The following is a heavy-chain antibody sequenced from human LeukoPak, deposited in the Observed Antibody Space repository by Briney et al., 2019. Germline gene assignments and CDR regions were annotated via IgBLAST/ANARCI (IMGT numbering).Heavy chain of an antibody. CDR3: ARETAIAARPYYYMDV. CDR1: GFTFSTYW. CDR2: IKSDGGT. J-gene: IGHJ6*03. V-gene: IGHV3-74*01. Sequence: GGSLRLSCAASGFTFSTYWMHWVRHAPGKGLVWVSRIKSDGGTNYADSVKGRFTISRDNSKNTLYLQMNSLRAEDTAVYYCARETAIAARPYYYMDVWGKGTTVTVSS. D-gene: IGHD6-6*01.